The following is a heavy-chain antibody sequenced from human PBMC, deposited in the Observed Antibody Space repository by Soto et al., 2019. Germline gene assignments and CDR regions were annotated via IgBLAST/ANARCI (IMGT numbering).Heavy chain of an antibody. CDR1: GFSLSTSGVG. V-gene: IGHV2-5*02. CDR3: AHSTAPKYSSSWEGYKWFDP. CDR2: IYWDDDK. Sequence: SGPTLVNPTQTLTLTCTFSGFSLSTSGVGVGWIRQPPGKALEWLALIYWDDDKRYSPSLKSRLTITKDTSKNQVVLTMTNMDPVDTATYYCAHSTAPKYSSSWEGYKWFDPWAQGTLVTGSS. D-gene: IGHD6-13*01. J-gene: IGHJ5*02.